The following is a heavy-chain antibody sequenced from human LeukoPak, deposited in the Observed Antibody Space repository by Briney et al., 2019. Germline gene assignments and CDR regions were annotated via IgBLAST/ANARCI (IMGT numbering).Heavy chain of an antibody. D-gene: IGHD2-15*01. CDR2: IKQDGSEK. V-gene: IGHV3-7*01. J-gene: IGHJ6*02. CDR1: GFTSSSYW. Sequence: GGSLRLSCAASGFTSSSYWMSWVRQAPGKGLEWVANIKQDGSEKYYVDSVKGRFTISRDNAKNSLYLQMNSLRAEDTAVYYCARYSPCSGGSCYYYYYCYGMDVWGQGTTVTVSS. CDR3: ARYSPCSGGSCYYYYYCYGMDV.